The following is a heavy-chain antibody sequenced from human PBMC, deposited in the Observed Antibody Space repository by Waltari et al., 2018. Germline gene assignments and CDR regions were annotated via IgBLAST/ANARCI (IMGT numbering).Heavy chain of an antibody. V-gene: IGHV3-7*01. D-gene: IGHD3-10*02. J-gene: IGHJ6*02. CDR3: ARGRMLTVMDV. Sequence: EEQLVESGGDLVQPGGSLRLSCAASGFSFSNYWMTWVRQAPGKGRGWVAKIKEDGSGTHYGVSMKGRFTIAGDNAKNSLYLQMNSLRVDDTAVYYCARGRMLTVMDVWGQGTTVTVSS. CDR2: IKEDGSGT. CDR1: GFSFSNYW.